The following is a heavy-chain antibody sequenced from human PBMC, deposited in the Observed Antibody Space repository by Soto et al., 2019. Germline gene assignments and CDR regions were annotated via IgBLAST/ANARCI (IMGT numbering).Heavy chain of an antibody. V-gene: IGHV3-11*01. D-gene: IGHD6-13*01. CDR1: GFTFCDYY. J-gene: IGHJ4*02. CDR3: ARDIAAAGGRDY. Sequence: GGSLRLSCAASGFTFCDYYMTWIRQGPGKGLEWISYISSNGNTIYHADSVKGRFTISRDNAKNSLYLQMNSLRAEDTAVYYCARDIAAAGGRDYWGQGTLVTVSS. CDR2: ISSNGNTI.